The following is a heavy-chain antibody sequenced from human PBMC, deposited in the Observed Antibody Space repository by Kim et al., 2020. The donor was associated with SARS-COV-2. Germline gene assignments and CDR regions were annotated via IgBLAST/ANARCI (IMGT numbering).Heavy chain of an antibody. CDR2: ISGSGGST. Sequence: GGSLRLSCAASGFTFSSYAMSWVRQAPGKGLEWVSAISGSGGSTYYADSVKGRFTISRDNSKNTLYLQMNSLRAEDTAVYYCTKVFRFLPNGSGSYYGSWGQGTLVTVSS. J-gene: IGHJ5*02. CDR1: GFTFSSYA. D-gene: IGHD3-10*01. CDR3: TKVFRFLPNGSGSYYGS. V-gene: IGHV3-23*01.